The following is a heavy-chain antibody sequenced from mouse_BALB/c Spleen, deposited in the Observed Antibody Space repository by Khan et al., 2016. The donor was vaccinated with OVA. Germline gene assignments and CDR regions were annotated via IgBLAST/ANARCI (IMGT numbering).Heavy chain of an antibody. J-gene: IGHJ2*01. V-gene: IGHV1-7*01. CDR3: ARRGLRWDFDY. CDR1: GYTFINYW. D-gene: IGHD1-1*01. CDR2: INPRTAYT. Sequence: QVQLQQSGAELAKPGASVKMSCKASGYTFINYWILWVKQRPGQGLEWIGYINPRTAYTEYNQNFKDKATLTADKSSSTAYMQLSSLTSEDSAVYYCARRGLRWDFDYWGQGTTLTVSS.